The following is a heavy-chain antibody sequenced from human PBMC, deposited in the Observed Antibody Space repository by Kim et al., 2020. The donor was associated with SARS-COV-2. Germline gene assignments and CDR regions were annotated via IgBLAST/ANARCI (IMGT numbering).Heavy chain of an antibody. V-gene: IGHV4-59*01. Sequence: SETLSLTCTVSGGSISSYYWSWIRQPPGKGLEWIGYIYYSGSTNYNPSLKSRVTISVDTSKNQYSLKLSSVTAADTAVYYCARAGRGYSYGYRSWFDPWGQGTLVTVSS. CDR3: ARAGRGYSYGYRSWFDP. D-gene: IGHD5-18*01. J-gene: IGHJ5*02. CDR1: GGSISSYY. CDR2: IYYSGST.